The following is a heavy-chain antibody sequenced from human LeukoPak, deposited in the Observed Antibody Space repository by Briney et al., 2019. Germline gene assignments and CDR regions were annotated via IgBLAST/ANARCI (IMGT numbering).Heavy chain of an antibody. J-gene: IGHJ4*02. V-gene: IGHV3-23*01. Sequence: GGSLRLSCAASGFTFSSYAMSWVRQSPGKGLEWVSGISGSAAVTYYADSVKGRFTIPRDNSKNTLYLQMNGLRAEDTAIYYCAKYISAYGNYFFDYWGQGTLVTVSS. D-gene: IGHD4-11*01. CDR2: ISGSAAVT. CDR1: GFTFSSYA. CDR3: AKYISAYGNYFFDY.